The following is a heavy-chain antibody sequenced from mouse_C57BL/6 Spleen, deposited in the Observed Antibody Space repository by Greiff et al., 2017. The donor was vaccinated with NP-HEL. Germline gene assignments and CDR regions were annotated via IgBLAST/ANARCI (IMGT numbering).Heavy chain of an antibody. D-gene: IGHD2-2*01. CDR3: AHGYDVDWFAY. V-gene: IGHV1-26*01. Sequence: EVQLQQSGPELVKPGASVKISCKASGYTFTDYYMNWVKQSHGKSLEWIGDLYPNNGGTSYNQKFKGKATLTVDTSSSTAYMELRSLTSEDSAVYDRAHGYDVDWFAYWGQGTLVTVSA. CDR2: LYPNNGGT. J-gene: IGHJ3*01. CDR1: GYTFTDYY.